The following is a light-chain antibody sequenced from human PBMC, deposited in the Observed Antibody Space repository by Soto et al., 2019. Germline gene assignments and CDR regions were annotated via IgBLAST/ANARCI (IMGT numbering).Light chain of an antibody. J-gene: IGLJ2*01. Sequence: QAVVTQPASVSGSPGQPITISCTGTSSDVGANNYVSWYQHHPGKAPKLLIYEVGNRPSGVSSRFSGSKSGNTASLTIAGLQAEDEADYYCSSYINSITFVVFGGGTKLTVL. CDR2: EVG. V-gene: IGLV2-14*01. CDR1: SSDVGANNY. CDR3: SSYINSITFVV.